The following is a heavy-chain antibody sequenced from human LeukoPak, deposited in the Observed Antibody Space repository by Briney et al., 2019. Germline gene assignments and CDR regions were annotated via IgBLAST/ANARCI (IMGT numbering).Heavy chain of an antibody. V-gene: IGHV1-46*01. J-gene: IGHJ4*02. CDR1: GYTFTSYY. CDR3: ARVIKSAYYYGSGSDGYDY. D-gene: IGHD3-10*01. Sequence: ASVKVSCKASGYTFTSYYMHWVRQAPGQGLEWMGIISPSGGSTSYAQKFQGRVTMTRDTSTSTVYMELSSLRSEDTAVYYCARVIKSAYYYGSGSDGYDYWGQGTLVIVSS. CDR2: ISPSGGST.